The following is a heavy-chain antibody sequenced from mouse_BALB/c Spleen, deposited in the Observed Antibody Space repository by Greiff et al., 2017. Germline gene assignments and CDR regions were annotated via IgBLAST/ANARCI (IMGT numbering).Heavy chain of an antibody. J-gene: IGHJ4*01. V-gene: IGHV5-6-3*01. CDR3: ASHGNSYAMDY. CDR2: INSNGGST. D-gene: IGHD2-1*01. CDR1: GFTFSSYG. Sequence: EVQRVESGGGLVQPGGSLKLSCAASGFTFSSYGMSWVRQTPDKRLELVATINSNGGSTYYPDSVKGRFTISRDNAKNTLYLQMSSLKSEDTAMYYCASHGNSYAMDYWGQGTSVTVSS.